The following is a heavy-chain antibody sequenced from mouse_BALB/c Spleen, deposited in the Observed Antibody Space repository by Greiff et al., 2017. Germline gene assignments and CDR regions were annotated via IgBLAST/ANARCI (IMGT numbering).Heavy chain of an antibody. CDR1: GFTFSSYA. CDR3: ARGGDYLYYFDY. D-gene: IGHD2-4*01. J-gene: IGHJ2*01. V-gene: IGHV5-6-5*01. Sequence: EVMLVESGGGLVKPGGSLKLSCAASGFTFSSYAMSWVRQTPEKRLEWVASISSGGSTYYPDSVKGRFTISRDNARNILYLQMSSLRSEDTAMYYCARGGDYLYYFDYWGQGTTLTVSS. CDR2: ISSGGST.